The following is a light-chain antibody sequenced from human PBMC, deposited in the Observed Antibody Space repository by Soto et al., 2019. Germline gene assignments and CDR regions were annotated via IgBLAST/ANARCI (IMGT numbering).Light chain of an antibody. V-gene: IGLV2-8*01. Sequence: QSALTQPPSASGSPGQSVTISCTGTSSDVGGYNYVSWYQQHPGKAPKLMIYEVSERPPGVSDRFSGSKSGNTASLTVSGRQADDEADYYCSEYAGSNNLVFGGGTKLTVL. CDR2: EVS. CDR1: SSDVGGYNY. CDR3: SEYAGSNNLV. J-gene: IGLJ3*02.